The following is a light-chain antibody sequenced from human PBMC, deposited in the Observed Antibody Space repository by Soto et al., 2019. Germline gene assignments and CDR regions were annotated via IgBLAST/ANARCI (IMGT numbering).Light chain of an antibody. CDR2: GAS. V-gene: IGKV1-33*01. J-gene: IGKJ3*01. CDR1: QDIRKY. Sequence: DIHMTQSPSSLSASVGDRVTITCQASQDIRKYLNWYQQKPGRAPRLLIYGASNLETGVPSRFSGSGDGTDFTFTISSLQPEDIATYYCQHYDNLPPFTFGPGTKVAIK. CDR3: QHYDNLPPFT.